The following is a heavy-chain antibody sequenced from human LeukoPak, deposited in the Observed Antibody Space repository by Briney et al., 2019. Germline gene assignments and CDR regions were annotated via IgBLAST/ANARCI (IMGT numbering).Heavy chain of an antibody. CDR1: GYNFTSYW. V-gene: IGHV5-51*01. CDR2: IYPGDSDT. Sequence: PGESLKTSCKNSGYNFTSYWIGWVRQMPGKGLEWMGIIYPGDSDTTYSPSFQGQVTISVDKSISTAYLQWSSLKASDTAMYYCARRSTIIEQFDYWGQGTLVTVSS. J-gene: IGHJ4*02. D-gene: IGHD3-10*01. CDR3: ARRSTIIEQFDY.